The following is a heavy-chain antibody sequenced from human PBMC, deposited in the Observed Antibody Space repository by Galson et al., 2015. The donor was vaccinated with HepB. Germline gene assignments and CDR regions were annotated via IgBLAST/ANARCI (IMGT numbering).Heavy chain of an antibody. Sequence: SLRLSCAASGFIFSRYGMHWVRQAPGKGLGWVAVISNDGNDRHYADSVKGRFTISRDNSKSTLYLQMNSLRPEDTAVYYCGRERVPTIRGNIGHWGQGTLVTVSS. D-gene: IGHD2/OR15-2a*01. CDR1: GFIFSRYG. V-gene: IGHV3-30*03. CDR2: ISNDGNDR. J-gene: IGHJ4*02. CDR3: GRERVPTIRGNIGH.